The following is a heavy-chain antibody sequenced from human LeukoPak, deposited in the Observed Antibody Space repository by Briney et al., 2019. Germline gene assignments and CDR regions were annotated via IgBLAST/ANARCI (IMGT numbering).Heavy chain of an antibody. CDR2: ISYDGSNK. Sequence: GGSLRLSCAASGLTFSSYGMHWVRQAPGKGLEWVAVISYDGSNKYYADSVKGRFTISRDNSKNTLYLQMNSLRAEDTAVYYCAKGGYYFDYWGQGTLVTVSS. CDR3: AKGGYYFDY. CDR1: GLTFSSYG. D-gene: IGHD3-22*01. J-gene: IGHJ4*02. V-gene: IGHV3-30*18.